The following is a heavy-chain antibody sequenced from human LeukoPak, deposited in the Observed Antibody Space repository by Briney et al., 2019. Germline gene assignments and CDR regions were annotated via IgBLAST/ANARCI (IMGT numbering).Heavy chain of an antibody. J-gene: IGHJ4*02. Sequence: GGSLRLSCAASGFTFSSYWMHWVRQAPGKGLVWVSRINSDGSSTSYAGSVKGRFTISRDNAKNTLYLQMNSLRAEDTAVYYCARDQVEAGFDYWGQGTLVTVSS. CDR1: GFTFSSYW. CDR3: ARDQVEAGFDY. D-gene: IGHD6-19*01. V-gene: IGHV3-74*01. CDR2: INSDGSST.